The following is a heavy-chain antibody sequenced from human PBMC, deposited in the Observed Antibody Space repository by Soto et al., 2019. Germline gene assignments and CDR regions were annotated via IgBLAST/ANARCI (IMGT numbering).Heavy chain of an antibody. CDR3: ASDLRLSSGWALDY. CDR1: GYIFTDYG. D-gene: IGHD6-19*01. J-gene: IGHJ4*02. CDR2: VSGYNADT. Sequence: QLVQSGGEVKKPGASVRVSCKASGYIFTDYGISWVRQAPGQGLEWMGWVSGYNADTSYAQRFQDRVKMTIDTSTRTAYMELRILTADDSSIFYCASDLRLSSGWALDYWGQGTLVTVSS. V-gene: IGHV1-18*04.